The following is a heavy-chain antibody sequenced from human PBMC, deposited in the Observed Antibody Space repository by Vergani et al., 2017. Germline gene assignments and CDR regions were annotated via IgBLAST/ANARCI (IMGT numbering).Heavy chain of an antibody. V-gene: IGHV2-70*04. D-gene: IGHD3-22*01. CDR2: IDWDDDT. J-gene: IGHJ4*01. Sequence: QVTLKESGPALMKPTQTLTLTCTFSGFSLTTYGMRVSWIRQPPGKALEWLARIDWDDDTYYRTSLRTRLTISKDTFKNQVALTMTNMDPVDTATYYCARTLSGSRGYYLYYWGQGTLGTVSS. CDR3: ARTLSGSRGYYLYY. CDR1: GFSLTTYGMR.